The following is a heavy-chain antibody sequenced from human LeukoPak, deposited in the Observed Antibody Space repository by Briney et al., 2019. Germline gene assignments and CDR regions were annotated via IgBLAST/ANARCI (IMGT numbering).Heavy chain of an antibody. CDR2: INAGNGNT. D-gene: IGHD3-10*01. V-gene: IGHV1-3*01. CDR3: ARGQPPMVRGARFDY. Sequence: PGASVKVSCKASGYTFTSYAMHWVRQAPGQRLEWMGWINAGNGNTKYSQKFQGRVTITRDTSASTAYMELSSLRSEDTAVYYCARGQPPMVRGARFDYWGQVTLVTV. J-gene: IGHJ4*02. CDR1: GYTFTSYA.